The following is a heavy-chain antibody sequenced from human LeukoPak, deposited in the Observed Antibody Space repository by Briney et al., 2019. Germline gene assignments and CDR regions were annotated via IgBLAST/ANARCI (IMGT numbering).Heavy chain of an antibody. J-gene: IGHJ4*02. V-gene: IGHV4-59*01. Sequence: SETLSLTCTVSGGSISGSFWHWIRQPPWKGLEWMGYVFGRGTTAYNPSLKRRVTMSLDTSKSQFSLNLSSVTAADTAVYFCARDPDGYKFFDYWGRGSPVTVSS. CDR1: GGSISGSF. D-gene: IGHD5-24*01. CDR2: VFGRGTT. CDR3: ARDPDGYKFFDY.